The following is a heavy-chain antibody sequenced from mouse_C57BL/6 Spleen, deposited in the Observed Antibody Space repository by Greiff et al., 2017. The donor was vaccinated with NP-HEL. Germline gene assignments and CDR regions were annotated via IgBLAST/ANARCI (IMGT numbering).Heavy chain of an antibody. J-gene: IGHJ4*01. CDR2: IDPSDSYT. CDR1: GYTFTSYW. V-gene: IGHV1-69*01. CDR3: ARKGDYAMDY. Sequence: QVQLQQPGAELVMPGASVKLSCKASGYTFTSYWMHWVKQRPGQGLEWIGEIDPSDSYTNYNQKFKGKSTLTVDKSSSTAYMQLSSLTSEDSAVDYCARKGDYAMDYWGQGTSVTVSS.